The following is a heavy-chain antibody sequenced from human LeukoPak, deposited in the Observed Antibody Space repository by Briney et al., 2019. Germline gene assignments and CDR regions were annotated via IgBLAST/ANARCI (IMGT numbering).Heavy chain of an antibody. CDR2: IYYSGST. J-gene: IGHJ4*02. CDR3: ARAPGYCSGGSCYSGDFDY. V-gene: IGHV4-59*01. CDR1: GGSISSYY. Sequence: SETLSLTCTVSGGSISSYYWSWIRQPPGKGLEWIGYIYYSGSTNYNPSLKSRVTISVDTSKNQFSLKLSSVTAADTAVYYCARAPGYCSGGSCYSGDFDYWGQGTLVTVSS. D-gene: IGHD2-15*01.